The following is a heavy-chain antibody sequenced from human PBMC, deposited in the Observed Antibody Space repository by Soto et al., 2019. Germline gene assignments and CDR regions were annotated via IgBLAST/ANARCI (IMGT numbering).Heavy chain of an antibody. CDR3: VTVNLVGAAYYFDY. CDR1: GGSISGSYYY. Sequence: SETLSLTCAVSGGSISGSYYYWGWLRQPPGKGLEWIGYVYYSGTTYSHPSLNSRVSISVDTSENQFSLRLTSVTAADTAVYYCVTVNLVGAAYYFDYWGPGTLVTVSS. V-gene: IGHV4-30-4*08. CDR2: VYYSGTT. D-gene: IGHD1-26*01. J-gene: IGHJ4*02.